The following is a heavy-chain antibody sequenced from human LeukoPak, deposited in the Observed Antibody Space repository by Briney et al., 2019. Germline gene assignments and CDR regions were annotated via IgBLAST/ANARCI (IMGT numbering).Heavy chain of an antibody. Sequence: SETLSLTCTVSGGSISSYYWSWIRQPPGKGLEWIGYIYHSGSTKYNPSLKSRVTISVDTSKNQFSLKLSSVTAADTAVYYCARDGYSGNDGLWGQGTQVTVSS. CDR1: GGSISSYY. CDR3: ARDGYSGNDGL. CDR2: IYHSGST. D-gene: IGHD5-12*01. V-gene: IGHV4-59*01. J-gene: IGHJ4*02.